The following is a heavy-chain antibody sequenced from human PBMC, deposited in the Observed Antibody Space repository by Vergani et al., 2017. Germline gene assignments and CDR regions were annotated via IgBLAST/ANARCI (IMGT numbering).Heavy chain of an antibody. Sequence: QVQLQESGPGLVKPSQTLSLTCTVSGGSISSGSYYWSWIRQPAGKGLEWIGRIYTSGSTNYNPSLKSRVTISVDTSKNQFSLKLSSVTAADTAVYYCEREAPRAYPLPYFDYWGQGTLVTVSS. CDR3: EREAPRAYPLPYFDY. D-gene: IGHD3-16*01. V-gene: IGHV4-61*02. CDR1: GGSISSGSYY. CDR2: IYTSGST. J-gene: IGHJ4*02.